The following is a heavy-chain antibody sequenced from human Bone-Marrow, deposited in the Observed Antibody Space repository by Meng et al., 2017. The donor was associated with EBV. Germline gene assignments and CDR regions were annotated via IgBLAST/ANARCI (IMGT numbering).Heavy chain of an antibody. D-gene: IGHD5/OR15-5a*01. V-gene: IGHV1-2*06. CDR3: AVLLSTPLAFDS. CDR1: GYTFIVSY. J-gene: IGHJ4*02. Sequence: QVQLGQAGAEVRKPGASVKVSCETSGYTFIVSYIHWVRQAPGQGLEWMGRVNPTTGDSNYAQHFQGRVTMTRDKSINTASMELASLTPDDTAMYYCAVLLSTPLAFDSWGQGTLVTVSS. CDR2: VNPTTGDS.